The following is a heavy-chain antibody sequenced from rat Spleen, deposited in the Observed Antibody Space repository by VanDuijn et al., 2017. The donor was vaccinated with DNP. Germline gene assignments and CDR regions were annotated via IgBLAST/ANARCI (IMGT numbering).Heavy chain of an antibody. J-gene: IGHJ2*01. CDR2: IGSAAYAP. Sequence: EVQLVESGGGLVQPGRSLKLSCAASGFTFSDYYMAWVRQAPAKGLEWVAYIGSAAYAPYYGDSVKGRVTISRDNAKSTLYLQMNSVRSEDMATYYCVRWNSGHFDYWGQGVMVTVSS. CDR1: GFTFSDYY. CDR3: VRWNSGHFDY. V-gene: IGHV5-22*01. D-gene: IGHD4-3*01.